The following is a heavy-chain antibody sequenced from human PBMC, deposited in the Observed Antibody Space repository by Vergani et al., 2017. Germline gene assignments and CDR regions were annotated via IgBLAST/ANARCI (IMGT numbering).Heavy chain of an antibody. Sequence: QVQLVESGGGLGKPGGSLRLSCAASGFIFSDYYMSWIRQAPGKGLEWVSYISSSGSTIYYADSVKGRFTISRDNAKNSLYLQMNSLSAGDTAVYYCAKANPRNSGYDYLYYYHAMDVWGQGTTVTVSS. D-gene: IGHD5-12*01. V-gene: IGHV3-11*01. CDR2: ISSSGSTI. CDR3: AKANPRNSGYDYLYYYHAMDV. CDR1: GFIFSDYY. J-gene: IGHJ6*02.